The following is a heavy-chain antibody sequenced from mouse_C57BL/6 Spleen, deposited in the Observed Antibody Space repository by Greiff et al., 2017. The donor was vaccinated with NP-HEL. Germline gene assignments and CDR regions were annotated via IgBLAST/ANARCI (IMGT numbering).Heavy chain of an antibody. J-gene: IGHJ2*01. Sequence: EVQLQQSGPELVKPGASVKISCKASGYTFTDYYMNWVKQSHGKSLEWIGDINPNNGGTSYNQKFKGKATLTVDKSSSTAYMELRSLTSEDSAVYYCARSGGYGDYLDYWGQGTTLTVSS. D-gene: IGHD2-10*02. CDR1: GYTFTDYY. CDR2: INPNNGGT. V-gene: IGHV1-26*01. CDR3: ARSGGYGDYLDY.